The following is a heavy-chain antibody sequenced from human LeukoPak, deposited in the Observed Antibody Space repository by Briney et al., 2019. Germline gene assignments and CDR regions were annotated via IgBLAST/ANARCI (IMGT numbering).Heavy chain of an antibody. CDR2: IYPGGNT. D-gene: IGHD1-26*01. CDR1: EFTVNSQQ. J-gene: IGHJ4*02. Sequence: GWSLRLSCADSEFTVNSQQMIWVRLAPGERLEWVSTIYPGGNTYFAGSVKGRFTISRDNPKNTVYLQMNSLRAEDTAVYYCVREFSGSYYFDSWGQGALVTVSS. V-gene: IGHV3-53*01. CDR3: VREFSGSYYFDS.